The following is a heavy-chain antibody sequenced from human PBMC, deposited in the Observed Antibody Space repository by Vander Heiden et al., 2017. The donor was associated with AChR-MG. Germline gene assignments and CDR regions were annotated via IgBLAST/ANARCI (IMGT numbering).Heavy chain of an antibody. Sequence: EVQLLEPGRGVVQPAGSLRHSCAASGFTLSSDAMGWGRQAPGKGLEGVSAISGSGGSTYYADSVKGRFTISRDNSKNTLYLQMNSLRAEDTAVYYCAKVDIAARYYYYGMDVWGQGTTVTVSS. CDR3: AKVDIAARYYYYGMDV. J-gene: IGHJ6*02. V-gene: IGHV3-23*01. D-gene: IGHD6-6*01. CDR2: ISGSGGST. CDR1: GFTLSSDA.